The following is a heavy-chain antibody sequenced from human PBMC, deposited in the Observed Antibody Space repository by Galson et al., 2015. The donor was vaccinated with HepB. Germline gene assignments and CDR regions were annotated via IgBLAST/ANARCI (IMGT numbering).Heavy chain of an antibody. J-gene: IGHJ3*02. CDR1: GGTFSSYA. D-gene: IGHD6-13*01. CDR2: IIPIFGTA. CDR3: ARISSSWYHAAFDI. V-gene: IGHV1-69*06. Sequence: SVKVSCKASGGTFSSYAISWVRQAPGQGLEWMGGIIPIFGTANYAQKFQGRVTITADKSTSTAYMELSSLRSEDTAVYYCARISSSWYHAAFDIWGQGTMVTVSS.